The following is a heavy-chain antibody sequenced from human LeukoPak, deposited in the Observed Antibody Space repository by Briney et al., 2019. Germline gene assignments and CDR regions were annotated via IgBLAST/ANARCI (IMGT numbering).Heavy chain of an antibody. V-gene: IGHV4-4*02. CDR2: IYHSGST. D-gene: IGHD2-2*01. CDR1: GGSISSNNW. Sequence: PSETLSLTCAVSGGSISSNNWWSWVRQPPGKGLEWIGEIYHSGSTNYNPSLKSRVTTSVDTSKNQFSLKLSSVTAADTAVYYCARLRAPYCSSTSCRYYYYYYGMDVWGQGTTVTVSS. J-gene: IGHJ6*02. CDR3: ARLRAPYCSSTSCRYYYYYYGMDV.